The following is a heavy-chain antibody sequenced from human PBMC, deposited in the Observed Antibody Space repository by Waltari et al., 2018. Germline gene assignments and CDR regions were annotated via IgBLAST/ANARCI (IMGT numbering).Heavy chain of an antibody. V-gene: IGHV4-39*07. CDR2: IYYSGST. D-gene: IGHD6-6*01. CDR1: GGSISSSSYY. CDR3: AMYSSSPPFDY. Sequence: QLQLQESGPGLVKPSETLSLTCTVSGGSISSSSYYWGWIRQPPGKGLEWIGSIYYSGSTYYNPSLKSRVTISVDTSKNQFSLKLSSVTAADTAVYYCAMYSSSPPFDYWGQGTLVTVSS. J-gene: IGHJ4*02.